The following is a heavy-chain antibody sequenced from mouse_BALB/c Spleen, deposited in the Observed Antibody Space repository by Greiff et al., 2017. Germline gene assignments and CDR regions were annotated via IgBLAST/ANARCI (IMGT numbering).Heavy chain of an antibody. CDR3: ARSAYGYDAFAY. V-gene: IGHV5-17*02. D-gene: IGHD2-2*01. CDR1: GFTFSSFG. CDR2: ISSGSSTI. Sequence: EVMLVESGGGLVQPGGSRKLSCAASGFTFSSFGMHWVRQAPEKGLEWVAYISSGSSTIYYADTVKGRFTISRDNPKNTLFLQMTSLRSEDTAMYYCARSAYGYDAFAYWGQGTLVTVSA. J-gene: IGHJ3*01.